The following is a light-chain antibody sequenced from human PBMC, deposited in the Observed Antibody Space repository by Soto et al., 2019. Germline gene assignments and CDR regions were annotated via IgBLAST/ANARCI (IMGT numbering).Light chain of an antibody. J-gene: IGKJ1*01. CDR2: AAS. Sequence: DSQMTHSPSSLSASVGDRITITCRASQDIRNYLAWFQQKPGKAPKSLIYAASTLQPGVPSKFSGSGSGTDFTLTIRSLQPEDFATYYCKQYVNYPRTLGQGTTVEIK. V-gene: IGKV1-16*02. CDR1: QDIRNY. CDR3: KQYVNYPRT.